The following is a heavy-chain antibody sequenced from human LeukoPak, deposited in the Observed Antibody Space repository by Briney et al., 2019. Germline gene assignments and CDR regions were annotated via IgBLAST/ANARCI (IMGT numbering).Heavy chain of an antibody. V-gene: IGHV3-21*01. D-gene: IGHD3-10*01. Sequence: PGGSLRLSCAASGFTFSSYEMNWVRQAPGKGLEWVSSISSSSSYIYYADSVKGRFTISRDNAKNSLYLQMNSLRAEDTAVYYCARGAVVLWFGEYREKPDFDYWGQGTLVTVSS. CDR1: GFTFSSYE. J-gene: IGHJ4*02. CDR3: ARGAVVLWFGEYREKPDFDY. CDR2: ISSSSSYI.